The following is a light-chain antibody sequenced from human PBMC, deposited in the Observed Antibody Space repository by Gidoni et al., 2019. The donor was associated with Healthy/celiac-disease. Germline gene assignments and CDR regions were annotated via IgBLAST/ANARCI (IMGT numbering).Light chain of an antibody. CDR3: QQRSNWSIT. CDR2: DAA. J-gene: IGKJ5*01. Sequence: ELVLTQPPATLSWSPGERATLSCRASQSVISYLDWYQQKPGQAPRLLIYDAANRATGIPARFSGSGSGTDFTLTISSLEPEYFAVYYCQQRSNWSITFGQGTRLEIK. V-gene: IGKV3-11*01. CDR1: QSVISY.